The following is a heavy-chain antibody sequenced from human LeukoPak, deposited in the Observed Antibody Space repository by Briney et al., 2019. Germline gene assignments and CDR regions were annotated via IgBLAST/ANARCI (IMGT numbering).Heavy chain of an antibody. D-gene: IGHD6-13*01. CDR1: GFTFSSYS. CDR3: AREAPDSSSGEPGGASDI. V-gene: IGHV3-21*04. CDR2: ISSSSSYI. J-gene: IGHJ3*02. Sequence: GGSLRLSCAASGFTFSSYSMNWVRQAPGKGLEWVSSISSSSSYIYYADSVKGRFTISRDNAKNSLYLQMNSLRAEDTAVYYCAREAPDSSSGEPGGASDIWGQGTMVTVSS.